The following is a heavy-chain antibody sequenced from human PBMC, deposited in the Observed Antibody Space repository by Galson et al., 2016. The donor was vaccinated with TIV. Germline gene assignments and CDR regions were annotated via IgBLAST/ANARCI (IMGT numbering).Heavy chain of an antibody. CDR2: IIPIFGTG. Sequence: SVKVSCKASGGSFMNYAVSWVRQAPGQGLEWMGRIIPIFGTGNYAQKFQGRVTITADIFASTAYMELSSLTSDDTAVYYCAGPPTLGNVYHYYMDVWGKGTAVTVSS. CDR1: GGSFMNYA. J-gene: IGHJ6*03. V-gene: IGHV1-69*06. D-gene: IGHD1-14*01. CDR3: AGPPTLGNVYHYYMDV.